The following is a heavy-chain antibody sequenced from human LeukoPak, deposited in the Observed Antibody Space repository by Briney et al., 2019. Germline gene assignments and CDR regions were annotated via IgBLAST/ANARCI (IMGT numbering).Heavy chain of an antibody. CDR3: ARSPYYDFWSGYYTHAFDI. V-gene: IGHV3-30*04. CDR2: ISFDGSNK. J-gene: IGHJ3*02. D-gene: IGHD3-3*01. Sequence: PGRSLRLSCAASGFSFSSYAIHWVRQAPGKGLEWVAVISFDGSNKYYADSVKSRFTISRDNSKNTLYLQMNSLRPEDTAVYYCARSPYYDFWSGYYTHAFDIWGQGTMVTVSS. CDR1: GFSFSSYA.